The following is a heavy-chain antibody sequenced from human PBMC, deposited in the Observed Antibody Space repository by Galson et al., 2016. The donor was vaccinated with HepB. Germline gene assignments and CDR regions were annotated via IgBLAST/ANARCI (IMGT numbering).Heavy chain of an antibody. V-gene: IGHV3-74*01. CDR1: GFTFSSYW. CDR3: ARYPHSYGGDAAVTFDI. CDR2: IETDGRST. J-gene: IGHJ3*02. Sequence: SLRLSCAASGFTFSSYWIHWVRQAPGKGLVWVSRIETDGRSTSYAEATEGRFTISRDNAKNTVYLQMNSLRVEDTAVYYCARYPHSYGGDAAVTFDIWGQGTMVTVSS. D-gene: IGHD4-23*01.